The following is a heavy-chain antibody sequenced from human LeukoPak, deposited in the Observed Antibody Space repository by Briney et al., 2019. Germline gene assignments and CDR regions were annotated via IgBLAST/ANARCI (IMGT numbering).Heavy chain of an antibody. CDR1: GYTFTSYG. Sequence: ASVKVSCKASGYTFTSYGISWVRQAPGQGLEWMGWISAYNGNTNYAQKLQGRVTMTTDTSTSTAYMELKSLRSDDTAVYYCARGGSSIAAADGWFDPWGQGTLVTVSS. CDR2: ISAYNGNT. D-gene: IGHD6-13*01. J-gene: IGHJ5*02. V-gene: IGHV1-18*01. CDR3: ARGGSSIAAADGWFDP.